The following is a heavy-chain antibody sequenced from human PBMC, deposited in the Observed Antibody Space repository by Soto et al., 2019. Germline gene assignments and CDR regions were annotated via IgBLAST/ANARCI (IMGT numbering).Heavy chain of an antibody. D-gene: IGHD3-22*01. CDR3: ATRSEKLQYYYDSSGYLPA. CDR1: GFAFSSYA. J-gene: IGHJ4*02. V-gene: IGHV3-23*01. CDR2: ISGSGGST. Sequence: GGSLRLSCAASGFAFSSYAMIWVRQAPGKGLEWVSAISGSGGSTYYADSVKGRFTISRDNPKNTLYLQMNSLRAEDTAVYYCATRSEKLQYYYDSSGYLPAWGQGTLVTVSS.